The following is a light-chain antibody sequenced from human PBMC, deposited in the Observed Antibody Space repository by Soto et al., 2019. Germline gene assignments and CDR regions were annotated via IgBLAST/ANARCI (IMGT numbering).Light chain of an antibody. CDR1: SGHSNYV. J-gene: IGLJ3*02. Sequence: QLVLTQSPSASASLGASVKLTCTLSSGHSNYVLAWHQQQPEKGPRYLMKLNSDGSHSKGDGIPDRFSGSSSGAERYLTISSLQSEDEADYYCQTWGTGIRVFGGGTKVTVL. V-gene: IGLV4-69*01. CDR2: LNSDGSH. CDR3: QTWGTGIRV.